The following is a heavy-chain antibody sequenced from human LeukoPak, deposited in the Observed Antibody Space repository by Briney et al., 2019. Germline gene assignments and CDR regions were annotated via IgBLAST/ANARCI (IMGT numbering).Heavy chain of an antibody. V-gene: IGHV3-48*03. Sequence: GGSLRLSCAASGFTFSSYEMNWVRQAPGKGLEWVSYISSSGSTRYYADSVKGRFTISRDNAKNSLYLQMNSLRAEDTAVYYCARDSGYSYGWGGLGAFDIWGQGTMVTVSS. CDR3: ARDSGYSYGWGGLGAFDI. CDR2: ISSSGSTR. J-gene: IGHJ3*02. CDR1: GFTFSSYE. D-gene: IGHD5-18*01.